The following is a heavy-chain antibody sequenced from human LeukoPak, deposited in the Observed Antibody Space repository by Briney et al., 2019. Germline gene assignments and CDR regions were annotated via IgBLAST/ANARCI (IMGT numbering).Heavy chain of an antibody. CDR2: INHSGST. J-gene: IGHJ6*03. CDR1: GGSFSGYY. D-gene: IGHD3-3*01. CDR3: ARCGKKNYDFWSGHYYCYYMDV. V-gene: IGHV4-34*01. Sequence: SETLSLTCAVYGGSFSGYYWSWIRQPPGKGLEWIGEINHSGSTNYNPSLKSRVTISVDTSKNQFSLKLSSVTAADTAVYYCARCGKKNYDFWSGHYYCYYMDVWGIGTTVTVSS.